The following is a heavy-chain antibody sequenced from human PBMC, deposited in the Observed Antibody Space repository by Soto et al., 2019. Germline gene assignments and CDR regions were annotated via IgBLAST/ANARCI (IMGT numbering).Heavy chain of an antibody. CDR2: IYYSGST. J-gene: IGHJ6*02. V-gene: IGHV4-39*01. CDR1: GGSISSSSYY. CDR3: ARHYYDFWSARQYYYYGMDV. D-gene: IGHD3-3*01. Sequence: SETLSLTCTVSGGSISSSSYYWVWIRQAPWKGLEWIGSIYYSGSTYYNPSLKSRVTISVDTSKNQFSLKLSSVTAADTAVYYCARHYYDFWSARQYYYYGMDVWGQGTTVTVSS.